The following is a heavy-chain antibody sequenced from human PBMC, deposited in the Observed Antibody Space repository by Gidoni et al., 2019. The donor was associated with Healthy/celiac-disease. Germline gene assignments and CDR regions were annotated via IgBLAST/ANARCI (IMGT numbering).Heavy chain of an antibody. CDR2: ISSSSSTI. V-gene: IGHV3-48*02. J-gene: IGHJ4*02. Sequence: EVQLVESGGGLVQPGVSLRFSCVASGFTFRSYGMNWVRQAPGKGLEWVSYISSSSSTIYYADSVKGRFTISRDNAKNSLYLQMNSLRDEDTAVYYCARDGITGTTRFDYWGQGTLVTVSS. CDR3: ARDGITGTTRFDY. D-gene: IGHD1-7*01. CDR1: GFTFRSYG.